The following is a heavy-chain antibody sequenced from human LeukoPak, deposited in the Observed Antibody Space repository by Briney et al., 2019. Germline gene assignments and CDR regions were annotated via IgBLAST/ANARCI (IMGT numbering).Heavy chain of an antibody. D-gene: IGHD3-10*01. CDR1: GFTFDDYA. V-gene: IGHV3-9*01. CDR2: ISRNSGSI. CDR3: AKGTGSYIHDAFDI. J-gene: IGHJ3*02. Sequence: PGGSLRLSCAASGFTFDDYAMHWVRQAPGKGLEWVSGISRNSGSIGYADSVKGRFTISRDNAKNSLYLQMNSLRAEDTALYYCAKGTGSYIHDAFDIWGQGTMVTVSS.